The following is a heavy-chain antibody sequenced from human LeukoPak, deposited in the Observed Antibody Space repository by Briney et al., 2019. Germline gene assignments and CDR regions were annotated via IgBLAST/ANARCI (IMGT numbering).Heavy chain of an antibody. CDR1: GDSISSTNYY. Sequence: SETLSLTCTVSGDSISSTNYYWGWIRQPPGKGLEWIGSIYYSGSTYYNPSLESRVTISVDTSKNQFSLKLSSVTAADTAVYYCARRFGELLLEEFDYWGQGTLVTVSS. D-gene: IGHD3-10*01. J-gene: IGHJ4*02. V-gene: IGHV4-39*01. CDR2: IYYSGST. CDR3: ARRFGELLLEEFDY.